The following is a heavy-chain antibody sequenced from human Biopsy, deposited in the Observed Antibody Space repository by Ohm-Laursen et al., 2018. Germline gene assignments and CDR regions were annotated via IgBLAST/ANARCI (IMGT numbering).Heavy chain of an antibody. CDR3: ASVVLGPTNDAFDL. Sequence: GTLSLTCAVYGGSFSDYYWTWIRQPPGKGLEWIGEINHRGSTNYNPSLKSRVTISVDTSKNQFSLKLRSVTAADTAVYYCASVVLGPTNDAFDLWGQGTMVVVSS. CDR1: GGSFSDYY. V-gene: IGHV4-34*01. J-gene: IGHJ3*01. CDR2: INHRGST. D-gene: IGHD3-22*01.